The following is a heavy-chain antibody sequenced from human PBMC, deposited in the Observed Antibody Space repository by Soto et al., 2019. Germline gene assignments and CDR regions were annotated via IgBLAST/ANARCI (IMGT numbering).Heavy chain of an antibody. J-gene: IGHJ6*02. CDR1: GFSLSGSGMR. CDR2: IDWEDTK. CDR3: ARAFYGMDV. V-gene: IGHV2-70*04. Sequence: VNPTQTLTLTCTVSGFSLSGSGMRVTWIRQPPGKALEWLARIDWEDTKLYSTSLKTRLTISKDTSKNQVVLTMTNVDPADTGTYYCARAFYGMDVWGQGTTVTVSS.